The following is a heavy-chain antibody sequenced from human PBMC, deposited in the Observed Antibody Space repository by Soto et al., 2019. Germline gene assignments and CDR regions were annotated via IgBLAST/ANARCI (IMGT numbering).Heavy chain of an antibody. J-gene: IGHJ4*02. CDR2: IYFNGNT. V-gene: IGHV4-59*01. D-gene: IGHD3-16*01. CDR1: AASFSKYY. Sequence: SETLSLTCTVSAASFSKYYWTWIRQPPGKGLEWIGYIYFNGNTKYNPSLEGRLTISIDTSKKEFSLKLTSATAADAAVYYCASVTFGGIVLAHWGQGTLVTVSS. CDR3: ASVTFGGIVLAH.